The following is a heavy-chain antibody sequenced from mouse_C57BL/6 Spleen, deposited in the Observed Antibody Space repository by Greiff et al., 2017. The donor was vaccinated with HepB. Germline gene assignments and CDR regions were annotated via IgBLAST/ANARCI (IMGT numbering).Heavy chain of an antibody. V-gene: IGHV1-82*01. CDR1: GYAFSSSW. CDR3: AREDDSNP. CDR2: IYPGDGDT. Sequence: VQLQQSGPELVKPGASVKISCKASGYAFSSSWMNWVKQRPGKGLEWIGRIYPGDGDTNYNGKFKGKATLTADKSSSTAYMQLSSLTSEDSAVYCCAREDDSNPWGQGTTLTVSS. J-gene: IGHJ2*01. D-gene: IGHD2-5*01.